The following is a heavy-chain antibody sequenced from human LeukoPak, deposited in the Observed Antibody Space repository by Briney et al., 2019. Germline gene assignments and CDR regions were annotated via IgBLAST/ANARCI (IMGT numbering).Heavy chain of an antibody. Sequence: GGSLRLSCVVSGFPFTNAWMSWVRQAPGKGLEWVGRIKSKTDGGTADYAAPVRGRFTMWRDDARSALYLQMNSLQTEDTAVYYGTPDLMDVWGKGTTVTVSS. V-gene: IGHV3-15*01. CDR1: GFPFTNAW. J-gene: IGHJ6*03. CDR2: IKSKTDGGTA. CDR3: TPDLMDV.